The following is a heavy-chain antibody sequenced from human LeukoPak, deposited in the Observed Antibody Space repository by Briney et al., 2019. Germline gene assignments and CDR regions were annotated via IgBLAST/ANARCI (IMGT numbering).Heavy chain of an antibody. Sequence: SETLSLTCTVSGGSISISSYYWSWIRQSPGKGLEWIGYVFYSGKTDYIPSLRSRVSMSVDTSKNQFSLKVTSVTAADTAVYYCARDTNLRDSFDIWGQGTMVTVSS. CDR1: GGSISISSYY. V-gene: IGHV4-61*01. CDR3: ARDTNLRDSFDI. D-gene: IGHD2-8*01. J-gene: IGHJ3*02. CDR2: VFYSGKT.